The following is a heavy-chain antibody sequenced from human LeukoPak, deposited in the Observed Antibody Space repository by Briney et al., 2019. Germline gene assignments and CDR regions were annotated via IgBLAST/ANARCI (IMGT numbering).Heavy chain of an antibody. Sequence: GSLRLSCAASGFTFSRHWMTWVRQAPGKGLEWVANIKEDGTKKNYVDSVKGRFTISRDNAKNSLYLQMSSLRAEDTAVYYCATPLDYYDSSGYHQGGDWGQGTLVTVSS. CDR1: GFTFSRHW. CDR3: ATPLDYYDSSGYHQGGD. J-gene: IGHJ4*02. D-gene: IGHD3-22*01. CDR2: IKEDGTKK. V-gene: IGHV3-7*03.